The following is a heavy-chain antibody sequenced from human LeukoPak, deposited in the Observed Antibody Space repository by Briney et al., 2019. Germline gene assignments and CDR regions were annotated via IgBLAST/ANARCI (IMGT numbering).Heavy chain of an antibody. CDR2: IYSGAGT. Sequence: GRSLRLSCAASGFSVSTNYMSWVRQAPGKGLEWVSVIYSGAGTYYADSVKGRFTISRHNSKNTVYLQMNTLRAEDTAVYYCAISTRVTTWHEKHYGLDVWGQGTTVTVSS. CDR1: GFSVSTNY. CDR3: AISTRVTTWHEKHYGLDV. V-gene: IGHV3-53*04. J-gene: IGHJ6*02. D-gene: IGHD4-17*01.